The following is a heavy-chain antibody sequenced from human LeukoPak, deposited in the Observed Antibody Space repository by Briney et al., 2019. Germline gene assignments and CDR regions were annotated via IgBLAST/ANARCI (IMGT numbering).Heavy chain of an antibody. J-gene: IGHJ5*02. CDR1: GGTFSSYA. CDR2: IIPIFGTA. CDR3: ARFPEMATIRDWFDP. V-gene: IGHV1-69*01. D-gene: IGHD5-24*01. Sequence: ASVKVSCKASGGTFSSYAISWVRQAPGQGLEWMGGIIPIFGTANYAQKFQGRVTITADESTSTAYMELSSLRSEDTAVYYCARFPEMATIRDWFDPWGREPWSPSPQ.